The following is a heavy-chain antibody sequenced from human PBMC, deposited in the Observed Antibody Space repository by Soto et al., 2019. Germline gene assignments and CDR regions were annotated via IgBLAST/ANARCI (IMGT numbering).Heavy chain of an antibody. D-gene: IGHD6-13*01. Sequence: GGSRRLSCAPAPITANSNYMSWLRQAPGKRLDSLPVIYSGGSTYYADSVKGRFTISRDNSKNTLYLQMNSLRAEDTAVYYCARSAPFSSSSPADYFDYWGQGNLVTVPS. CDR3: ARSAPFSSSSPADYFDY. CDR1: PITANSNY. J-gene: IGHJ4*02. V-gene: IGHV3-53*01. CDR2: IYSGGST.